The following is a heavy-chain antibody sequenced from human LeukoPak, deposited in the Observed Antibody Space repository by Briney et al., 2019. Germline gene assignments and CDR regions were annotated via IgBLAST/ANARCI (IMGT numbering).Heavy chain of an antibody. CDR3: ARGLDPYYYDSSGYYYGAEYFQH. V-gene: IGHV1-18*01. CDR2: ISAYNGHT. CDR1: GYTFTSYG. J-gene: IGHJ1*01. D-gene: IGHD3-22*01. Sequence: ASVKVSCKASGYTFTSYGISWVRQAPGQGLEWMGWISAYNGHTIYAQKLQGRVTMTTDTSTSTAYMELRSLRSDDTAVYYCARGLDPYYYDSSGYYYGAEYFQHWGQGTLVTVSS.